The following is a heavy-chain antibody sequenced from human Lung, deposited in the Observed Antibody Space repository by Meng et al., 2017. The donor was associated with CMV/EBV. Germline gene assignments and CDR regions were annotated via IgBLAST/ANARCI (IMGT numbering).Heavy chain of an antibody. CDR2: INSDRSST. CDR3: AREQPNSDAFDI. Sequence: ESLKISCAASGFTFSSYWMHWVRQAPGKGLVWVSRINSDRSSTSYADSVKGRFTISRDNAKNTLYLQMNSLRAEDTAVYYCAREQPNSDAFDIWGQGTMVTVSS. J-gene: IGHJ3*02. V-gene: IGHV3-74*01. CDR1: GFTFSSYW. D-gene: IGHD4-23*01.